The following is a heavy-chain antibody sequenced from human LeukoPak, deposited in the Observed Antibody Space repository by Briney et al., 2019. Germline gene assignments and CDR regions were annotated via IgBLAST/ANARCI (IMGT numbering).Heavy chain of an antibody. V-gene: IGHV3-30-3*01. D-gene: IGHD2-21*01. Sequence: GGSLRLSCAASGFTFSSYAMHWARQAAGKGLEWVAVISYDGSNKYYADSVKGRFTISRDNSKNTLYLQMNSLRAEDTAVYYCARDRGAAIPYYGMDVWGQGTRSPSP. CDR1: GFTFSSYA. CDR3: ARDRGAAIPYYGMDV. CDR2: ISYDGSNK. J-gene: IGHJ6*02.